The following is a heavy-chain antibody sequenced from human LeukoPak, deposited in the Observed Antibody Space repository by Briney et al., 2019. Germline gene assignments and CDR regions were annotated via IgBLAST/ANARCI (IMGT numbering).Heavy chain of an antibody. CDR2: ISSSSSYI. J-gene: IGHJ3*02. CDR1: GFTFSSYS. D-gene: IGHD5-18*01. Sequence: PGGSLRLSCAASGFTFSSYSMNWVRQAPGKGLEWVSTISSSSSYIYYADSVKGRFTISRGNAKNSLYLQMNSLRAEDTAVYYCARDTAMVTNAFDIWGQGTMVTVSS. V-gene: IGHV3-21*01. CDR3: ARDTAMVTNAFDI.